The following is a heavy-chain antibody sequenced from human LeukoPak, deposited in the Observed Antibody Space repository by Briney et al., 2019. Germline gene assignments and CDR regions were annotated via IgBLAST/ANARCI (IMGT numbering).Heavy chain of an antibody. CDR2: IRYDGSDK. CDR1: GFTFSSYG. V-gene: IGHV3-30*02. CDR3: AKDLSGFQRYGDY. Sequence: SCKASGFTFSSYGMYWVRQAPGKGLEWVAFIRYDGSDKYYADSVKGRFTISRDNSKNTLFLEMNSLRAEDTALYYCAKDLSGFQRYGDYWGQGTLVTVSS. J-gene: IGHJ4*02. D-gene: IGHD4-17*01.